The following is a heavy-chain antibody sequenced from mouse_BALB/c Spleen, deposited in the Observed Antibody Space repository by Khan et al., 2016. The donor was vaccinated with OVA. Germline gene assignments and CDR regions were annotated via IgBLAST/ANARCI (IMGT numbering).Heavy chain of an antibody. J-gene: IGHJ3*01. CDR1: GYTFTTYT. CDR2: IIRSNGYT. V-gene: IGHV1-4*01. Sequence: QVQLKQSGAELARPGASVKLSCNASGYTFTTYTMHWVKQRPGQGLEWIGYIIRSNGYTNYNQTFKDKSTLTADKSSSPAYMQLSRLTSDYSAVYYCEREGDYYRYDGWFYYWGQGTLVTVSA. CDR3: EREGDYYRYDGWFYY. D-gene: IGHD2-14*01.